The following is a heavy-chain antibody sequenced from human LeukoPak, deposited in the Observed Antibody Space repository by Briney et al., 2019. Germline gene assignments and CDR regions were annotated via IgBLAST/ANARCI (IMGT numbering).Heavy chain of an antibody. D-gene: IGHD3-22*01. J-gene: IGHJ4*02. CDR1: GFTFSSYA. V-gene: IGHV3-23*01. CDR3: AKGSDSSGYYGPFDY. Sequence: PGGSLRLSCAASGFTFSSYAMSWVRQAPGKGLDWVSAISGSGGSTYYADSVKGRFTISRDNSKNTLYLQMNSLRAEDTAVYYCAKGSDSSGYYGPFDYWGQGTLVTVSS. CDR2: ISGSGGST.